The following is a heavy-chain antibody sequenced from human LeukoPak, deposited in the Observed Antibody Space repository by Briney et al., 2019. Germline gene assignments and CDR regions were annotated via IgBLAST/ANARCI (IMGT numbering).Heavy chain of an antibody. CDR3: ARGTDTAMVVFDY. D-gene: IGHD5-18*01. CDR1: GGTFSSYA. V-gene: IGHV1-69*13. Sequence: SVKVSCKASGGTFSSYAISWVRQAPGQGLEWMGGIIPIFGTANYAQKFQGRVTITADESTSTAYMELSSLRSEDTAVYYCARGTDTAMVVFDYWGQGTLVTVSS. CDR2: IIPIFGTA. J-gene: IGHJ4*02.